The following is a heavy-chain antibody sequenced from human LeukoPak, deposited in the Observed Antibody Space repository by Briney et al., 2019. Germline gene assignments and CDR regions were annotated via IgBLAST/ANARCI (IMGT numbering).Heavy chain of an antibody. CDR1: GYSISSGYY. Sequence: PSETLSFTCTVSGYSISSGYYWGWIRHPPGKGLEWIGRIYHSGSISYNPSLKSRVTISVDTSKNQFSLKLSSVTAADTAVYYCARCHSNGWTFEAWGQGTLVTVSS. J-gene: IGHJ5*02. CDR2: IYHSGSI. D-gene: IGHD6-19*01. CDR3: ARCHSNGWTFEA. V-gene: IGHV4-38-2*02.